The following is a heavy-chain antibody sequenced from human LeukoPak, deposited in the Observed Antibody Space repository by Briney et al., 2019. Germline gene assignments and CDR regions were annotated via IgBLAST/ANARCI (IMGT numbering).Heavy chain of an antibody. Sequence: GRSLRLSCAASGFTFSSYGMHWVRQAPGKGLEWVAVISYDGSNKYYADSVKGRFTISRENSKNTLYLQMNSLRAEDTAVYYCTKQEYYYDSSGYYYGGLDYWGQGTLVTVSS. D-gene: IGHD3-22*01. CDR1: GFTFSSYG. CDR2: ISYDGSNK. CDR3: TKQEYYYDSSGYYYGGLDY. J-gene: IGHJ4*02. V-gene: IGHV3-30*18.